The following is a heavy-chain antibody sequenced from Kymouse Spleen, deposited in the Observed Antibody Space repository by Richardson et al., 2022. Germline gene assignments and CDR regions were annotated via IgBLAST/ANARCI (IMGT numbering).Heavy chain of an antibody. V-gene: IGHV4-61*01. CDR1: GGSVSSGSYY. CDR2: IYYSGST. Sequence: QVQLQESGPGLVKPSETLSLTCTVSGGSVSSGSYYWSWIRQPPGKGLEWIGYIYYSGSTNYNPSLKSRVTISVDTSKNQFSLKLSSVTAADTAVYYCARDNAAHFDYWGQGTLVTVSS. CDR3: ARDNAAHFDY. D-gene: IGHD2-15*01,IGHD2-2*02. J-gene: IGHJ4*02.